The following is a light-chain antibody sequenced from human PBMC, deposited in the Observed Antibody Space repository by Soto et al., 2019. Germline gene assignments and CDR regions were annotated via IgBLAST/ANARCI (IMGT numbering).Light chain of an antibody. CDR3: SSYTSTSLV. Sequence: QSALTQPASVSGSPGQSITISCTGTSSDVGGRKYVSWYQQHPGKAPKLIIFEVSDRPSGAFNRFSGAKSGNTASLTISGLQDEDEADYYCSSYTSTSLVFGGGTKLTVL. V-gene: IGLV2-14*03. CDR2: EVS. CDR1: SSDVGGRKY. J-gene: IGLJ2*01.